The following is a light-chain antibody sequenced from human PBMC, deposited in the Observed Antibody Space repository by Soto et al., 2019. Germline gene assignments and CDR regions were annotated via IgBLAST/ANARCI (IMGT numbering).Light chain of an antibody. CDR1: SSDVGGYNY. CDR2: EVS. CDR3: SSYTSSSTPVV. J-gene: IGLJ2*01. Sequence: QSALTQPASVSGSPGQSITISCTGTSSDVGGYNYVSWYQQHPGKAPKLMIHEVSNRPSGVSNRFSGSKSGNTASLTISGLQAEDEADYYCSSYTSSSTPVVFCGGTKLTVL. V-gene: IGLV2-14*01.